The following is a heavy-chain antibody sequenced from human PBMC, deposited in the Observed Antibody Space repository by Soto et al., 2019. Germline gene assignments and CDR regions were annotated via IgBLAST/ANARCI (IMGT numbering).Heavy chain of an antibody. CDR1: GVPCISYC. J-gene: IGHJ4*02. CDR2: ISYDGSNK. V-gene: IGHV3-30*18. Sequence: SLIVSGASAGVPCISYCMHLVSQAPGKGLEWVAVISYDGSNKYYADSLKGRFTISRDNSKNSVYLQMNSLRVEDTALYYCVKANGWTFENWGQGSLVTVSS. CDR3: VKANGWTFEN. D-gene: IGHD2-8*01.